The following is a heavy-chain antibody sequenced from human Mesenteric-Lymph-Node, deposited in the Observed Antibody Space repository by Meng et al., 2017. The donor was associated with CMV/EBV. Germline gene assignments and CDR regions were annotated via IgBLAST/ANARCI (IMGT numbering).Heavy chain of an antibody. Sequence: LSLTCAASGFTFSSYAMHWVRQAPGKGLEWVAVISYDGSNKYYADSVKGRFTISRDNSKNTLYLQMNSLRAEDTAVYYCARPTYSSSWTSYGMDVWGQGTTVTVSS. V-gene: IGHV3-30-3*01. CDR3: ARPTYSSSWTSYGMDV. J-gene: IGHJ6*02. CDR2: ISYDGSNK. D-gene: IGHD6-13*01. CDR1: GFTFSSYA.